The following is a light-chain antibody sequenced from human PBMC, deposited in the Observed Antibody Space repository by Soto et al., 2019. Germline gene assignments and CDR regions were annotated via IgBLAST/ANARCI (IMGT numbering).Light chain of an antibody. CDR3: SSYTNSDTPVV. J-gene: IGLJ2*01. V-gene: IGLV2-14*01. CDR2: EVS. CDR1: SSDVGGYNY. Sequence: QSVLTQPASVSGSPGQSITISCTGTSSDVGGYNYVSWYQQFPGKAPKLMIYEVSNRPSGISNRFSGSKSGDTASLSISGLQAEDEADYYCSSYTNSDTPVVFGGGTKLTVL.